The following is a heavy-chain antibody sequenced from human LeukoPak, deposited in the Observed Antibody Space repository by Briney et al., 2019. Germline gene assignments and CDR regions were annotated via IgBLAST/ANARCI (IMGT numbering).Heavy chain of an antibody. CDR1: GFSVSNSY. D-gene: IGHD2-15*01. CDR3: ASDSYSPEYFQH. V-gene: IGHV3-66*01. Sequence: PAGSLRLSCAASGFSVSNSYMSCGRRAPPKGLEEFLVIYSGGSTFYAASVKGRFTISRDNSKNTLYLQMNSLRAEDTAVYYCASDSYSPEYFQHWGQGTLVTVSS. J-gene: IGHJ1*01. CDR2: IYSGGST.